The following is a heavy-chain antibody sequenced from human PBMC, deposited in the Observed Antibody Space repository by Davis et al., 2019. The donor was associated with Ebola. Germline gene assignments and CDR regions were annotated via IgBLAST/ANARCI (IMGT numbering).Heavy chain of an antibody. CDR1: GFTFRDYP. Sequence: GESLKISCAVSGFTFRDYPMSWIRQAPGKGLEWVSSISSSSSYIYYADSVKGRFTISRDNAKKSLYLQMNSLRAEDTAVYYCARDLRGSGSFWKSYYYYGMDVWGQGTTVTVSS. CDR2: ISSSSSYI. D-gene: IGHD3-10*01. J-gene: IGHJ6*02. V-gene: IGHV3-21*04. CDR3: ARDLRGSGSFWKSYYYYGMDV.